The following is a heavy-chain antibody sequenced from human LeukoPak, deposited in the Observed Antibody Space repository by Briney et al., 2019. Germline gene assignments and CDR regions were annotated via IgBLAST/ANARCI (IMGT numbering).Heavy chain of an antibody. CDR1: GGSISSYY. J-gene: IGHJ4*02. Sequence: PSETLSLTCTVSGGSISSYYWSWIRQPPGKGLEWIGYIHYSGSTNYNPSLKSRVTISVDTSKNQFSLKLSSVTAADTAVYYCARMLSGVYYYYDSSGLFDYWGQGTLVTVSS. D-gene: IGHD3-22*01. V-gene: IGHV4-59*01. CDR2: IHYSGST. CDR3: ARMLSGVYYYYDSSGLFDY.